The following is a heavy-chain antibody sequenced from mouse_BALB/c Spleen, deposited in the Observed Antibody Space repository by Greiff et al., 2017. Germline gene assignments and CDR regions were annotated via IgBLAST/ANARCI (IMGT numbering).Heavy chain of an antibody. V-gene: IGHV7-3*02. D-gene: IGHD1-2*01. CDR3: ARDNYYGPRGFAY. J-gene: IGHJ3*01. Sequence: EVKLMESGGGLVQPGGSLRLSCATSGFTFTDYYMSWVRQPPGKALEWLGFIRNKANGYTTEYSASVKGRFTISRDNSQSILYLQMNTLRAEDSATYYCARDNYYGPRGFAYWGQGTLVTVSA. CDR2: IRNKANGYTT. CDR1: GFTFTDYY.